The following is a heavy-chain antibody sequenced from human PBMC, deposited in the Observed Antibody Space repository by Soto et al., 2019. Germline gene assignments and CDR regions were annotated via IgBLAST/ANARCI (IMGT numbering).Heavy chain of an antibody. CDR2: ISAYNGNT. CDR3: ARGVSAGVDY. V-gene: IGHV1-18*01. J-gene: IGHJ4*02. Sequence: VASVKVSCKASGYTFTSYGISWVRQAPGQGLEWMGWISAYNGNTNYAQKLQGRVTMTRDTSINTAYMELTTLTSDDTAFYYCARGVSAGVDYWGQGTLVTVSS. CDR1: GYTFTSYG. D-gene: IGHD1-26*01.